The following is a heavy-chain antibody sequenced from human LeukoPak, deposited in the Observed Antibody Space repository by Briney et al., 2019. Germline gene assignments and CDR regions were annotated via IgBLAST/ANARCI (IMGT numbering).Heavy chain of an antibody. J-gene: IGHJ4*02. CDR2: IYYTGST. D-gene: IGHD5-18*01. CDR1: GGSISSSSYY. Sequence: SETLSLTCTVSGGSISSSSYYWGWIRQPPGKGLEFIGHIYYTGSTYYNPSLKSRVTISVDTSKSQFSLRLSSVTAADTAVYYCAREIKDARGYSYGYRYWGQGTLVTVSS. V-gene: IGHV4-39*02. CDR3: AREIKDARGYSYGYRY.